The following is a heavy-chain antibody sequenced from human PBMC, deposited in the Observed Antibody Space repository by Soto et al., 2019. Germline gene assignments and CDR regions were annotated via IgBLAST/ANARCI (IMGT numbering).Heavy chain of an antibody. Sequence: PGGSLRLSWAASGFTFSTYAMSWVRQAPGKGLEWVSASSGSGGSTHYADSVRGRFTISRDNSKNTLYLQMNSLRVEDTAVYYCARVWYTNTWAIDYWGQGTLVTVSS. CDR1: GFTFSTYA. V-gene: IGHV3-23*01. CDR3: ARVWYTNTWAIDY. J-gene: IGHJ4*02. D-gene: IGHD6-13*01. CDR2: SSGSGGST.